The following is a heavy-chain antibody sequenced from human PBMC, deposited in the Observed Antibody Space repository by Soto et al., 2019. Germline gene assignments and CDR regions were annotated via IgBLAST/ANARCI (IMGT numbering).Heavy chain of an antibody. CDR2: INHSGST. D-gene: IGHD6-19*01. CDR3: ARTASAVADPGHYYYYGRDV. CDR1: GGSFSGYY. J-gene: IGHJ6*02. Sequence: QVQLQQWGAGLLKPSETLYLTCAVYGGSFSGYYWRWIRQPPGKGLEWTGEINHSGSTNYSPSLMSRVTISVDTSTYQFSLKLSSVTAGDTAVYYCARTASAVADPGHYYYYGRDVGSQGTTVTVSS. V-gene: IGHV4-34*01.